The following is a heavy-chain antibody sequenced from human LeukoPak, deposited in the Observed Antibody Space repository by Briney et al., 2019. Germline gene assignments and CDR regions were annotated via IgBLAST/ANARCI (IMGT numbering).Heavy chain of an antibody. CDR2: ISASGGST. CDR1: GFTFTSYA. CDR3: ARRAGAYSYPYDY. J-gene: IGHJ4*02. V-gene: IGHV3-23*01. D-gene: IGHD4/OR15-4a*01. Sequence: PGGSLRLSCAASGFTFTSYAMSWVRQAPKKGLEWVSVISASGGSTNYADSVKGRFTISRDNSKNTLYLQMNSLRAEDSAVYYCARRAGAYSYPYDYWGQGTLVTGSS.